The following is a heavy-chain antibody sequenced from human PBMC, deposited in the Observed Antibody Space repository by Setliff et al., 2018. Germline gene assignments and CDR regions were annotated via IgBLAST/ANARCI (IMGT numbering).Heavy chain of an antibody. CDR1: GGSISSTNYY. CDR2: VYYGGTT. V-gene: IGHV4-61*05. J-gene: IGHJ4*02. Sequence: ETLSLTCTVSGGSISSTNYYWGWIRQPPGKGLEFIGYVYYGGTTNYDPSLKSRVTISVDTSKNQFSLKLSSVTAADTAIYYCARGGTYRYFDYWGQGTLVTVSS. CDR3: ARGGTYRYFDY.